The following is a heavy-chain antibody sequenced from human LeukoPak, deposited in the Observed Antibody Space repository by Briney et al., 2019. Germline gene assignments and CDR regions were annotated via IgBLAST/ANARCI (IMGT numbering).Heavy chain of an antibody. Sequence: ASVKVSCKASGGTFSSYAISWVRQAPGQGLEWMGGIIPTFGTANYAQKFQGRVTITADESTSTAYMELSSLRSEDTAVYYCARGGLYDFWSGYPRGYFDYWGQGTLVTVSS. CDR1: GGTFSSYA. J-gene: IGHJ4*02. CDR3: ARGGLYDFWSGYPRGYFDY. D-gene: IGHD3-3*01. V-gene: IGHV1-69*13. CDR2: IIPTFGTA.